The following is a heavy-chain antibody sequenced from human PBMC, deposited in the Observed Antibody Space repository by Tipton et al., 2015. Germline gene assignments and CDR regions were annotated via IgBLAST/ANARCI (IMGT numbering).Heavy chain of an antibody. CDR3: ACQDYDSLTRDYQTVDY. D-gene: IGHD3-9*01. Sequence: TLSLTCAVYGGSFSGYYWTWIRQPPGKGLEWIGNISYSETSHYNPPLKSRVTMSRDTPKNPFSLKLTSVTAADTAVYYCACQDYDSLTRDYQTVDYWGQGTLVTVSS. J-gene: IGHJ4*02. CDR2: ISYSETS. V-gene: IGHV4-59*08. CDR1: GGSFSGYY.